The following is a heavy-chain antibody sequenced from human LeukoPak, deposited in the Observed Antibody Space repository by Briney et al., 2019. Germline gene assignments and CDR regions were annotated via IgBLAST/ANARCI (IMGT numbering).Heavy chain of an antibody. D-gene: IGHD5-18*01. CDR3: VKDSGYSYGQLYYYYGMDV. V-gene: IGHV3-23*01. CDR2: ISGGGGST. Sequence: GGSLRLSCAASGFTFSSYAMSWVRQAPGKGLEWVSAISGGGGSTYYADSVKGRFTISRDNSKNTLYLQMNSLRAEDTAVYYCVKDSGYSYGQLYYYYGMDVWGQGTTVTVSS. J-gene: IGHJ6*02. CDR1: GFTFSSYA.